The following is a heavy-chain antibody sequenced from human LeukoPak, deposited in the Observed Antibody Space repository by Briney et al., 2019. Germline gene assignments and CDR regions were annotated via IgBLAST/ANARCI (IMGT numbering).Heavy chain of an antibody. Sequence: PGGSLRLSCVASGFTFSSYGMHWVRQAPGKGLEWVAVISYDGSNKYYADSVKGRFTISRDNSKNTLYLQMNSLRAEDTAVYYCAKEGPALGYSSSWYEGYYGMDVWGQGTTVTVSS. CDR3: AKEGPALGYSSSWYEGYYGMDV. CDR1: GFTFSSYG. V-gene: IGHV3-30*18. J-gene: IGHJ6*02. D-gene: IGHD6-13*01. CDR2: ISYDGSNK.